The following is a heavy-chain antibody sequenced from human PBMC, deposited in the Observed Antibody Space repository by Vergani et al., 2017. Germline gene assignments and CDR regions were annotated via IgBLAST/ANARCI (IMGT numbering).Heavy chain of an antibody. V-gene: IGHV4-39*07. CDR1: GGSISSSSYY. Sequence: QLQLQESGPGLVKPSETLSLTCTVSGGSISSSSYYWGWIRQPPGKGLEWIGSIYYSGSTYYNPSLKSRVTISVDTSKNQFSLKRSSVTAADTAVYYCARDPIDSSGNFDWGQGTLVTVSS. CDR3: ARDPIDSSGNFD. J-gene: IGHJ4*02. CDR2: IYYSGST. D-gene: IGHD3-22*01.